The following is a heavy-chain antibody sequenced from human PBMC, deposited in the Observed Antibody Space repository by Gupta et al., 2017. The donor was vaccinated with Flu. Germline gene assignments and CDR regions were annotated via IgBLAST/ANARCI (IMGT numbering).Heavy chain of an antibody. CDR1: GFNFIDAY. CDR3: TTDSSGGITFDI. CDR2: LKSHADGGTT. Sequence: EGQLVESGGGLVEPGGSLRLSCAASGFNFIDAYMNLVRQAPGKGLEWVGRLKSHADGGTTDYGPPVKGRFTISRDDSKNTLFLQMRSLQAEDTAMYFCTTDSSGGITFDIWGQGTMVTVSS. J-gene: IGHJ3*02. D-gene: IGHD3-16*01. V-gene: IGHV3-15*01.